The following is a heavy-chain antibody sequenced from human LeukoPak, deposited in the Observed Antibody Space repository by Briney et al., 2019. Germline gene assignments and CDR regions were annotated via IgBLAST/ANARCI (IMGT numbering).Heavy chain of an antibody. CDR3: ARRGGQQLAHFDY. D-gene: IGHD6-13*01. J-gene: IGHJ4*02. CDR1: GGSFSGYY. CDR2: INQRGST. V-gene: IGHV4-34*01. Sequence: SETLSLTCAVYGGSFSGYYWIWIRQPPGKGLEWIGEINQRGSTNYNPSLKRRVTISVDKSNNQFSLKLSSVTGRGTDVYYCARRGGQQLAHFDYWGQGTLVTVSS.